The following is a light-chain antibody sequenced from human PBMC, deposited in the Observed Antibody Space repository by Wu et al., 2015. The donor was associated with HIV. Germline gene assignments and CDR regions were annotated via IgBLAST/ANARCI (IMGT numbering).Light chain of an antibody. CDR2: GAS. V-gene: IGKV3D-15*01. J-gene: IGKJ4*01. CDR1: QSVANN. Sequence: EIVMTQSPATLSVSPGERVTLSCRASQSVANNLAWYRHTPGQTPKLLIYGASGRATGISDRFIGDGSGTDFTLTINSLEPEDFAVYFCHQYGSLPLTFGGGTRVEI. CDR3: HQYGSLPLT.